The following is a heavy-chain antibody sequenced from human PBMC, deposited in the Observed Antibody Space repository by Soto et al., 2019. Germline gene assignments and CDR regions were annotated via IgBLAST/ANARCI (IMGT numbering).Heavy chain of an antibody. V-gene: IGHV1-69*12. J-gene: IGHJ6*02. CDR3: ARGDYGGNSYDYYYNTMDV. CDR1: GGTFSNYA. Sequence: QVQLVQSGAEVKKPGSSVKVSCKASGGTFSNYAFSWVRQAPGQGLEWMGGFIPSFDTTDDVKKFQGRVTITADEPTGTVYMELSSLRSEDTAIYYCARGDYGGNSYDYYYNTMDVWGQGTTVTVSS. CDR2: FIPSFDTT. D-gene: IGHD4-17*01.